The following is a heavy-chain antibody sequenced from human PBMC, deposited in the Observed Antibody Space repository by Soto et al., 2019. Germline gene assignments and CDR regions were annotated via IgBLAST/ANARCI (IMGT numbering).Heavy chain of an antibody. CDR1: GVTFTRYS. CDR2: ISSTTNYI. Sequence: GGALGLCCAASGVTFTRYSMHWIRQAPGKGLEWVSSISSTTNYIYYGDSMKGRFTISRDNAKNSLYLEMNSLRAEDTAVYYCARESEDLTSNFDYWGQGTLVPVSS. J-gene: IGHJ4*02. V-gene: IGHV3-21*06. CDR3: ARESEDLTSNFDY.